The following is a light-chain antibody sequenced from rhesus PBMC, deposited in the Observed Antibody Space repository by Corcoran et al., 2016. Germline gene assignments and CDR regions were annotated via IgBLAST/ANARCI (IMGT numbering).Light chain of an antibody. CDR1: QSVSSS. CDR3: QQYSNWPWT. Sequence: EIVMTQSPATLSLSPGERATLSCRASQSVSSSLAWYQQKPGQAPRLLIYGASSRATGIPDRFRGSGSGTECTLTISSLEPEDFAVYYCQQYSNWPWTFGQGTKVEIK. V-gene: IGKV3-42*03. J-gene: IGKJ1*01. CDR2: GAS.